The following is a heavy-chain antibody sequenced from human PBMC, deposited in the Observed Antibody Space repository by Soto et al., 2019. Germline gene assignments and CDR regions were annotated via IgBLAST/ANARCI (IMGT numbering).Heavy chain of an antibody. CDR1: GFTFSSYA. V-gene: IGHV3-23*01. D-gene: IGHD3-22*01. CDR3: ARGHGYYDSSGYYYEFDY. Sequence: EVQLLESGGGLVQPGGSLRLSCAASGFTFSSYAMTWVRQAPGKGLEWVSSINGRGDDTFYADSVKGRFTISRDNSKNTLYLQMNSLRAEDTALYYCARGHGYYDSSGYYYEFDYWGQGTLVTVSS. J-gene: IGHJ4*02. CDR2: INGRGDDT.